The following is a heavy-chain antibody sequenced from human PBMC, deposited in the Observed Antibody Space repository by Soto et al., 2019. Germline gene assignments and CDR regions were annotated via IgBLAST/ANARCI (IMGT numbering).Heavy chain of an antibody. CDR3: ATSLGMDV. V-gene: IGHV3-30-3*01. CDR1: GFTFSSYA. CDR2: ISYDGSNK. Sequence: QVQLVESGGGVVQPGRSLRLSCAASGFTFSSYAMHWVRQAPGKGLEWVAVISYDGSNKYYADSVKGRFTISRDNSKNTLYLQMNSLRAEDTAVYYCATSLGMDVWGQGTTVTVSS. J-gene: IGHJ6*02.